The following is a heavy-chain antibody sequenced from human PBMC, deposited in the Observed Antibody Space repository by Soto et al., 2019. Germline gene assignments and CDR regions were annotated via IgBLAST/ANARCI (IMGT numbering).Heavy chain of an antibody. Sequence: QVQLVESGGGVVQPGRSLRLSCAASGFTFSSYAMHWVRQAPGKGLEWVAVISYDGSNKYYADSVKGRFTISRDNSKNTLYLQMNSLRAEDTAVYYCARAEGVGYCSSTSCYIRVDAFDIWGQGTMVTVSS. V-gene: IGHV3-30-3*01. CDR3: ARAEGVGYCSSTSCYIRVDAFDI. CDR1: GFTFSSYA. CDR2: ISYDGSNK. J-gene: IGHJ3*02. D-gene: IGHD2-2*02.